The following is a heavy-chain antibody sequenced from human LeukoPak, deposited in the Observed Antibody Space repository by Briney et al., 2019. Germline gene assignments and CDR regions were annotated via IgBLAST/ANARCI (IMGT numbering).Heavy chain of an antibody. CDR2: ISYDGSNK. Sequence: GGSLRLSCAASGFTFSSYAMHWVRQAPGKGLEWVAVISYDGSNKYYADSVKGRFTISRDNSKNTLYLQMNSLRAEDTAVYYCARELGYSSSSGYWGQGTLVTVSS. D-gene: IGHD6-6*01. CDR1: GFTFSSYA. J-gene: IGHJ4*02. CDR3: ARELGYSSSSGY. V-gene: IGHV3-30-3*01.